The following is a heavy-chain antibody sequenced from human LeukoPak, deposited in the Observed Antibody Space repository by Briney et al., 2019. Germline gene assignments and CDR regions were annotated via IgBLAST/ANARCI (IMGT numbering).Heavy chain of an antibody. V-gene: IGHV3-74*01. D-gene: IGHD3-22*01. J-gene: IGHJ4*02. CDR1: GFTFSSYW. CDR2: INSDGSST. CDR3: ARGPSHSSCYYYYFDY. Sequence: GGSLRLSCAASGFTFSSYWIHWVRQAPGKGLVWVSRINSDGSSTTYADSVKGRFTISRDNAKNTLYLQMNSLRAEDTAVYYCARGPSHSSCYYYYFDYWGQGTLVTVSS.